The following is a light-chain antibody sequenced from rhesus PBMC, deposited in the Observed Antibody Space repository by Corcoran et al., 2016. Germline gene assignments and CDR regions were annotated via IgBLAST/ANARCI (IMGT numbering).Light chain of an antibody. CDR3: HQYSSSPWT. Sequence: DIQMTQSPSSLSASVGDTVTITCRASQSISSWLAWYQQKPGKAPKLLINKAATLQSGVPSRVSGSGSGTDFTLTISSLQSEDFATYYCHQYSSSPWTFRQGTKVEI. V-gene: IGKV1-22*01. CDR2: KAA. J-gene: IGKJ1*01. CDR1: QSISSW.